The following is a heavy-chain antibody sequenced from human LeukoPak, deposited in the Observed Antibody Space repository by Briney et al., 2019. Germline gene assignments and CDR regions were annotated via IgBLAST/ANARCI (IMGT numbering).Heavy chain of an antibody. CDR2: IYHSGST. D-gene: IGHD3-10*01. CDR3: ARDHAHYYGSGSYYPNWFDP. Sequence: SETLSLTCTVSGYSISSGYYWGWIRQPPGKGLEWIGSIYHSGSTYYNPSLKSRVTISVDTSKNQFSLKLSSVTAADTAVYYCARDHAHYYGSGSYYPNWFDPWGQGTLVTVSS. J-gene: IGHJ5*02. V-gene: IGHV4-38-2*02. CDR1: GYSISSGYY.